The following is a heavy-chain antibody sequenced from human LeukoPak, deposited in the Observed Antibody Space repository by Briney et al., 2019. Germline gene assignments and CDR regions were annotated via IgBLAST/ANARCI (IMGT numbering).Heavy chain of an antibody. CDR1: GVSISSYY. CDR3: ARVGRDGYNYYYFDY. Sequence: SETLSLTCTVSGVSISSYYWGWIRQPAGKGLELIGRIYSSWSTNYNPSLKSRVTMSVDTSKNQFSLKLGSVTAADTAVYYCARVGRDGYNYYYFDYWGQGTLVTVSS. V-gene: IGHV4-4*07. D-gene: IGHD5-24*01. CDR2: IYSSWST. J-gene: IGHJ4*02.